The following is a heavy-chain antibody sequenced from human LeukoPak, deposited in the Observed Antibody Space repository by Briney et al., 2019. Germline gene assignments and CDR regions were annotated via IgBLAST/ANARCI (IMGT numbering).Heavy chain of an antibody. CDR2: IYYSGST. CDR1: GGSISSGDYY. V-gene: IGHV4-30-4*08. CDR3: ARQHDSYYYYYIDV. Sequence: NPSETLSLTCTVSGGSISSGDYYWSWIRQPPGKGLEWIGYIYYSGSTYYNPSLKSRVTISVDTSKNQFSLKLSSVTAADTAVYYCARQHDSYYYYYIDVWGSGTTVTVSS. J-gene: IGHJ6*03.